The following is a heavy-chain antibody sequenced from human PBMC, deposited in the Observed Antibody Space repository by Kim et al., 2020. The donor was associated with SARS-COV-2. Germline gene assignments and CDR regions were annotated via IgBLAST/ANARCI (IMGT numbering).Heavy chain of an antibody. Sequence: SETLSLTYAVYGGSFSGYYWSWIRQPPGKGLEWIGEINHSGSTNYNPSLKSRVTISVDTSKNQFSLKLSSVTAADTAVYYCARGLWYSSSSCWFDPWGQGTLVTVSS. D-gene: IGHD6-13*01. V-gene: IGHV4-34*01. CDR2: INHSGST. CDR1: GGSFSGYY. CDR3: ARGLWYSSSSCWFDP. J-gene: IGHJ5*02.